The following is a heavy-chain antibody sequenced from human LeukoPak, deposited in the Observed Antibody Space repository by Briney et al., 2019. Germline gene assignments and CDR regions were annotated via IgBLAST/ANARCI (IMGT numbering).Heavy chain of an antibody. CDR3: AKGGIFADCDY. D-gene: IGHD3-16*01. V-gene: IGHV3-23*01. Sequence: PGGSLRLSCAASGFTFSSYAMSWVRQAPGKGLEWVSSISNSGTTTYYADSVKGRFTISRDNSKNTVYLQMNSLRAEDTAVYYCAKGGIFADCDYWGRGTLVTVSS. CDR2: ISNSGTTT. J-gene: IGHJ4*02. CDR1: GFTFSSYA.